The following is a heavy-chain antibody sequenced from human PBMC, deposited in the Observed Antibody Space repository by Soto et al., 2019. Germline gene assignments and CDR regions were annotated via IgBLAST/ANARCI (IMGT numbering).Heavy chain of an antibody. J-gene: IGHJ4*02. D-gene: IGHD3-9*01. V-gene: IGHV1-18*01. CDR1: GYTFTSYG. CDR3: ARALRYFDWLLVDY. CDR2: ISAYNGNT. Sequence: GASVKVSCKASGYTFTSYGISWVRQAPGQGLEWMGWISAYNGNTNYAQKLQGRVTMTTDTSTSTAYMELRSLRSDDTAVYYCARALRYFDWLLVDYWGQGTLVTVSS.